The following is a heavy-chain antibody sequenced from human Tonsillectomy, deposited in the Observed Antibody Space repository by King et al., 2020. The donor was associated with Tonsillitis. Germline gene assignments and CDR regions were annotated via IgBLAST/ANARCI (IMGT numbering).Heavy chain of an antibody. J-gene: IGHJ4*02. Sequence: VQLVESGGGLVKPGGSLRLSCAASGFTFSNAWMTWVRQAPGKGLEWGGRIKSKAEGGSADYATPGKGRLSISRDDSKNTLYLQMNSLKTEDTAVYYCTTDGSSTWSSFDYWGQGTLVTVSS. CDR3: TTDGSSTWSSFDY. V-gene: IGHV3-15*01. CDR1: GFTFSNAW. CDR2: IKSKAEGGSA. D-gene: IGHD6-13*01.